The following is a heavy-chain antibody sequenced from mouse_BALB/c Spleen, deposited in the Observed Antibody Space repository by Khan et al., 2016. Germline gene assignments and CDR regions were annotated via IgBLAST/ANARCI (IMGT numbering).Heavy chain of an antibody. V-gene: IGHV3-6*02. CDR3: ARGGNSFWFAY. Sequence: EVKLLESGPGLVKPSQSLSLTCSVTGYSITSGYYWNWIRQFPGNKLEWMGYISYDGSNNYNPSLKNRISITRDTSKNQFFLKLNSVTTEDTATYYCARGGNSFWFAYWGQGTLVTVSA. CDR2: ISYDGSN. CDR1: GYSITSGYY. J-gene: IGHJ3*01.